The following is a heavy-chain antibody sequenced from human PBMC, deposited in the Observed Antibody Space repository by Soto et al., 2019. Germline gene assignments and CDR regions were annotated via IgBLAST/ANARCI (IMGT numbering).Heavy chain of an antibody. CDR3: AGRSSLASVQVYFGEISNYNWFDP. D-gene: IGHD3-10*01. CDR2: IYHSGST. J-gene: IGHJ5*02. CDR1: NGSISSAIYY. Sequence: QLQLQESGPGLVKPSETLSLTCTVSNGSISSAIYYWGWIRQPPGKGLEWIGSIYHSGSTYYNPSLQGRVTISVDTYKNQFSLNLSSVTAADTAVYFCAGRSSLASVQVYFGEISNYNWFDPWGQGTLVTVSS. V-gene: IGHV4-39*01.